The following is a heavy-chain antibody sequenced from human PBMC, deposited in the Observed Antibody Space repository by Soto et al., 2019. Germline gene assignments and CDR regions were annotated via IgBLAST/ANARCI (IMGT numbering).Heavy chain of an antibody. CDR2: IKPDGSES. CDR1: GFTFSRHY. CDR3: AIEEWWRVEF. V-gene: IGHV3-7*01. J-gene: IGHJ4*02. D-gene: IGHD2-15*01. Sequence: EVQLAESGGGWVQPGGSLRLSCVASGFTFSRHYITWVRQAPGKGLESVAKIKPDGSESYYVDSVRGRFTFSRDNAKNSRSLQMNSLRDEDTAVYSCAIEEWWRVEFWGQGTLVTVSS.